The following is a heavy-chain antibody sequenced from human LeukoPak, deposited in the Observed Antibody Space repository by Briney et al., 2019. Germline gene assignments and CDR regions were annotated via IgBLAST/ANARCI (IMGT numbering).Heavy chain of an antibody. CDR1: AGSMKSGTYY. D-gene: IGHD4-17*01. Sequence: SQTLSLTCTVSAGSMKSGTYYWSWIRQPAGKGLEWIGRIYTSGSTNYNPSLKSRVTISIDTSKNQFSLNLSSVTAADTAVYYCARGDSNDNDYGDYPDYWGQGTLVTVSS. CDR2: IYTSGST. V-gene: IGHV4-61*02. CDR3: ARGDSNDNDYGDYPDY. J-gene: IGHJ4*02.